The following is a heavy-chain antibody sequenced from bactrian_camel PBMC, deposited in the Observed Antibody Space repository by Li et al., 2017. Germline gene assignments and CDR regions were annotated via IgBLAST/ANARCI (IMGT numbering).Heavy chain of an antibody. J-gene: IGHJ4*01. Sequence: HVQLVESGGGSAQTGGSLALSCVAAKLTYSSNCMGWFRQIPDKEREDVAHIDSDGRSDFGTSSYADSVKGRFAVSLNNAKNTLYLQMNSLKPEDTAMYFCAANSRSFGCPARALTIDAFTDWGQGTQVTVS. CDR3: AANSRSFGCPARALTIDAFTD. D-gene: IGHD3*01. V-gene: IGHV3S26*01. CDR1: KLTYSSNC. CDR2: IDSDGRSDFGTS.